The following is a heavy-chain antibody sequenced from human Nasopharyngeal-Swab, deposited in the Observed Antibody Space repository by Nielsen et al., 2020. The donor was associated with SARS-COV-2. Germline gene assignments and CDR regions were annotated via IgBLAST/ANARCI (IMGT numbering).Heavy chain of an antibody. J-gene: IGHJ6*03. Sequence: GGSLRLSCAASGFTFSSYAMHWVRQAPGKGLEWLAVISYDGSNKYYADSVKGRFTVSRDNSKNTLYLQMNSLRAEDTAVYYCASPLGFDWLQHVDYYYYMDVWGKGTTVTVSS. CDR1: GFTFSSYA. CDR2: ISYDGSNK. V-gene: IGHV3-30*04. D-gene: IGHD3-9*01. CDR3: ASPLGFDWLQHVDYYYYMDV.